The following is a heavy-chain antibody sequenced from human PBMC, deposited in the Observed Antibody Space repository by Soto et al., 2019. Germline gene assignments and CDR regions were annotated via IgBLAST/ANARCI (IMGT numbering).Heavy chain of an antibody. CDR1: VGSISSGGYS. V-gene: IGHV4-30-2*01. J-gene: IGHJ4*02. CDR3: ARGFTAMAAYFDY. CDR2: IYHSGST. D-gene: IGHD5-18*01. Sequence: QLQLQESGSGLVKPSQTLSLTCAVSVGSISSGGYSWSWIRQPPGKGLEWIGYIYHSGSTYYNPSLKSRVTISVDRSKNQFSLKLSSVTAADTAVYYCARGFTAMAAYFDYWGQGTLVTVSS.